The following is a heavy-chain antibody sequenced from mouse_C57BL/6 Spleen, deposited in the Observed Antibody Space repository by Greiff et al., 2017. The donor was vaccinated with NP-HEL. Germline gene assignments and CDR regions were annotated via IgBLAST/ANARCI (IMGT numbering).Heavy chain of an antibody. Sequence: VQLQQPGAELVKPGASVKLSCKASGYTFTSYWMQWVKQRPGQGLEWIGEIDPSDSYTNYNQKFKGKATLTVDTSSSTAYMQLSSLTSEDSAVYYCARYDGYYEDWFAYWGQGTLVTVSA. CDR1: GYTFTSYW. CDR3: ARYDGYYEDWFAY. CDR2: IDPSDSYT. D-gene: IGHD2-3*01. V-gene: IGHV1-50*01. J-gene: IGHJ3*01.